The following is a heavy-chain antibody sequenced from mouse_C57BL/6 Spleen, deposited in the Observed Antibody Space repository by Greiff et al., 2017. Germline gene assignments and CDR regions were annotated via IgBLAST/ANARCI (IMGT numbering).Heavy chain of an antibody. CDR2: IYPGDGDT. D-gene: IGHD1-1*01. V-gene: IGHV1-82*01. CDR1: GYAFSSSW. CDR3: ATDYGSRDWYVEV. Sequence: VQLQQSGPELVKPGASVKISCKASGYAFSSSWMNWVKQRPGKGLEWIGRIYPGDGDTNYNGKFKGKATLTADKSSSTAYMHLSSLTSEDSAVYVCATDYGSRDWYVEVWGTGTTVTVSA. J-gene: IGHJ1*03.